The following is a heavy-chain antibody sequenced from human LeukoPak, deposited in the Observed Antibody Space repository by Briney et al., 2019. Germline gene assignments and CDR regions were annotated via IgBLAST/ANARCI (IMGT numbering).Heavy chain of an antibody. CDR2: ISAYNGNT. V-gene: IGHV1-18*01. Sequence: ASVKVSCKASGYTSTSYGISWVRQAPGQGLEWMGWISAYNGNTNYAQKLQGRVTMTTDTSTSTAYMELRSLRSDDTAVYYCARGYYGSGSYSAFDYWGQGTLVTVSS. D-gene: IGHD3-10*01. CDR3: ARGYYGSGSYSAFDY. J-gene: IGHJ4*02. CDR1: GYTSTSYG.